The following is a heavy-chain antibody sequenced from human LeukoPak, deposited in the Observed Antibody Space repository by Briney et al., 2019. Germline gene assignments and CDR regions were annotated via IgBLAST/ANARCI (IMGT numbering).Heavy chain of an antibody. Sequence: PGGSLRLSCAASGFKFSDLWMTWVRQTPGKGLERVANIKEDGSEEYHVDSVKGRFTIPRDNTKSSLFLQMNSLRGDDTAVYYCVRDSRPGGAMGLYHNFDFWGQGTLVTVSS. CDR3: VRDSRPGGAMGLYHNFDF. D-gene: IGHD3-16*01. CDR1: GFKFSDLW. J-gene: IGHJ4*02. V-gene: IGHV3-7*01. CDR2: IKEDGSEE.